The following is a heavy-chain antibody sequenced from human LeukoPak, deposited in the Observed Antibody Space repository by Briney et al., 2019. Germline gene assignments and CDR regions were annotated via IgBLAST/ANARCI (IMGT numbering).Heavy chain of an antibody. V-gene: IGHV3-33*06. D-gene: IGHD6-19*01. CDR3: AKASVAGNYYFDY. J-gene: IGHJ4*02. CDR2: IWYDGSNK. Sequence: GGSLRLSFAGPGLTFRSNGMHGVGKAPGKGREGGAVIWYDGSNKYYADSVKGRFTISRDNSKNTLYLQMNSLRAEDTAVYYCAKASVAGNYYFDYWGQGTLVTVSS. CDR1: GLTFRSNG.